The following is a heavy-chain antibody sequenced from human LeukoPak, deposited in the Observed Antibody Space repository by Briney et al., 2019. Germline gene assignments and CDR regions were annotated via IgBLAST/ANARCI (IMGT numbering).Heavy chain of an antibody. CDR2: IKQDGSEK. D-gene: IGHD1-26*01. CDR3: ARDSPIVGGTGSSDF. V-gene: IGHV3-7*01. J-gene: IGHJ4*02. CDR1: GFIFGSYW. Sequence: HPGGSLRLSCAVSGFIFGSYWLSWVRQAPGKGLEWVANIKQDGSEKYSVDSVKGRFTISRDNAKNSLYLQMNSLRAEDTAMYYCARDSPIVGGTGSSDFWGQGTLVTVSS.